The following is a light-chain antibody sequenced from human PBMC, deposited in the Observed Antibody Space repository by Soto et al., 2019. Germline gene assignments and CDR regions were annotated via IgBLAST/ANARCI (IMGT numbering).Light chain of an antibody. Sequence: DIQMTQSPSSRSASVGDRVTITCRASQAISNYLGWYQQKPGKVPNVLIYGASTLQSGVPSRFSGSGSGTDSTLTISSLQPEDVATYYCQKYDSAPFTFGPGTKVDIK. V-gene: IGKV1-27*01. CDR3: QKYDSAPFT. CDR1: QAISNY. J-gene: IGKJ3*01. CDR2: GAS.